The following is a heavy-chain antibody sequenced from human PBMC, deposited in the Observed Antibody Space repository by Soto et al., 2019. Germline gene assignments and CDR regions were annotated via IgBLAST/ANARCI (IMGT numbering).Heavy chain of an antibody. CDR3: ARDGSQGGYDYYSGMDV. V-gene: IGHV1-69*01. D-gene: IGHD1-26*01. J-gene: IGHJ6*02. CDR2: IIPIFGTA. Sequence: QVQLVQSGAEVKKPGSSVKVSCKASGGTFSSYAISWVRQAPGQGLEWMGGIIPIFGTANYAQKFQGRVTITADESTSTAYLELSSLRSEDTAVYYCARDGSQGGYDYYSGMDVWGQGTTVTVSS. CDR1: GGTFSSYA.